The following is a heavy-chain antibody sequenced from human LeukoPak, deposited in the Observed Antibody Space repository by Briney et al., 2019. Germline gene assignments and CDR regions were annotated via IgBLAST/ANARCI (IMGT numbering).Heavy chain of an antibody. CDR2: IRSKANSYAT. CDR1: GFTFSGSA. Sequence: GGSLRLSCAASGFTFSGSAMHWVRQASGKGLEWVGRIRSKANSYATAYAASVKGRFTISRDDSKNTAYLQMNRLKTEDTAVYYCTRSTYDSSGYHYFDYWGQGTLVTVSS. D-gene: IGHD3-22*01. V-gene: IGHV3-73*01. J-gene: IGHJ4*02. CDR3: TRSTYDSSGYHYFDY.